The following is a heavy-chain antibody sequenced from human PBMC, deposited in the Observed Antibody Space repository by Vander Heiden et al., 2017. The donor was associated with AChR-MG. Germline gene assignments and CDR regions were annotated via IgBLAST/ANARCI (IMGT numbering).Heavy chain of an antibody. CDR2: IYWNDDK. Sequence: QITLKESGPTLVKPTQTLTLTCTFSGFSLSTSGVGVGWIRQPPGKALEWLALIYWNDDKRYSPSLKSRLTITKDTSKNQVVLTMTNMDPVDTATYYCAHRRGGDEYYYDSSGYPASHAFDIWGQGTMVTVSS. V-gene: IGHV2-5*01. CDR3: AHRRGGDEYYYDSSGYPASHAFDI. CDR1: GFSLSTSGVG. J-gene: IGHJ3*02. D-gene: IGHD3-22*01.